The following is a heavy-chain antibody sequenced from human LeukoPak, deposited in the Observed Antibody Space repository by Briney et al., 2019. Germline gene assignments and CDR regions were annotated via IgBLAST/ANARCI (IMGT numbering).Heavy chain of an antibody. V-gene: IGHV3-23*01. J-gene: IGHJ4*02. CDR3: AKDPGHYFDY. CDR1: GFTFSSYA. CDR2: ISGSGDST. Sequence: GGSLRLSWAASGFTFSSYAMSWVRQAPGEGLEWVSAISGSGDSTYYADSVKGRFTISRDNSKNTLYLQMNSLRAEDTAVYYCAKDPGHYFDYWGQGTLVSVSS. D-gene: IGHD7-27*01.